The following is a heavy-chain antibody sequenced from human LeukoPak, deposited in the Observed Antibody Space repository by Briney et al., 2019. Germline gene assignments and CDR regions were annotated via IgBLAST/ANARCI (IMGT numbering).Heavy chain of an antibody. CDR1: GFTFSSYG. D-gene: IGHD1-1*01. CDR2: IWYDGSNK. J-gene: IGHJ4*02. CDR3: ARDHLTTAPLDC. Sequence: GGSLRLSCAASGFTFSSYGMHWVRQAPGKGLEWVAVIWYDGSNKYYADSVKGRFTISRDNSKNTLYLQMNSLRAEDTAVYYCARDHLTTAPLDCWGQGVLVTVSS. V-gene: IGHV3-33*01.